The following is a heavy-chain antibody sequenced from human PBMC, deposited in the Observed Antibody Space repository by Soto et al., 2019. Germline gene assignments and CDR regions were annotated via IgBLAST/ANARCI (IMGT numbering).Heavy chain of an antibody. J-gene: IGHJ6*02. CDR1: GFTFSLYE. CDR2: ISTSGSTI. CDR3: ARENSPAGLDV. Sequence: EVQLVESGGGLAQPGGSLRLSCAASGFTFSLYEMTWVRQAPGKGLEWLSYISTSGSTIYHADSVKGRFTISRDNAKNSLFLPMNSLRAEDTAVYYCARENSPAGLDVWGQGTTVTVSS. D-gene: IGHD6-13*01. V-gene: IGHV3-48*03.